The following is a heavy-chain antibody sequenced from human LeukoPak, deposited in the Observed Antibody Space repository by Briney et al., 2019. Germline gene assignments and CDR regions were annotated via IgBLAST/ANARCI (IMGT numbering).Heavy chain of an antibody. CDR1: GYTFTSYD. Sequence: GASVKVSCKASGYTFTSYDINWVRQAAGQGLEWMGWMNPNSGNTGYAQKFQGRVTMTRNTSISTAYMELSRLTSDDTAVYYCARDAADLLAFDYWGQGTLVTVSS. D-gene: IGHD6-25*01. J-gene: IGHJ4*02. V-gene: IGHV1-8*01. CDR2: MNPNSGNT. CDR3: ARDAADLLAFDY.